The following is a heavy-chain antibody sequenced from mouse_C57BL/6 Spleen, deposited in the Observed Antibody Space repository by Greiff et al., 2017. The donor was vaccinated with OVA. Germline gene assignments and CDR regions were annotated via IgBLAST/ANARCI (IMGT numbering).Heavy chain of an antibody. V-gene: IGHV1-55*01. D-gene: IGHD1-1*01. CDR1: GYTFTSYW. J-gene: IGHJ2*01. CDR3: ARGGGNYGSSYDFDY. CDR2: IYPGSGST. Sequence: QVQLQQPGAELVKPGASVKMSCKASGYTFTSYWITWVKQRPGQGLEWIGDIYPGSGSTNYNEKFKSKATLTVDTSSSTAYMQLSSLTSEDSAVYYCARGGGNYGSSYDFDYWGQGTTLTVSS.